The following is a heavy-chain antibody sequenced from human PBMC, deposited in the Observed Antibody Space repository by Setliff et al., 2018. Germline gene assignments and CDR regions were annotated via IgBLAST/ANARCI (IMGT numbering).Heavy chain of an antibody. V-gene: IGHV3-21*01. D-gene: IGHD2-2*01. Sequence: GGSLRLSCAASGFSFTTYTMNWIRQAPGQGLEWVSSIDTSSTWIYYADSVKGRFTISRDNAENSLYLQMNSLRAEDTAVCYCARSETCHSTHCSPYDYWGQGTPVTGSA. CDR2: IDTSSTWI. J-gene: IGHJ4*02. CDR3: ARSETCHSTHCSPYDY. CDR1: GFSFTTYT.